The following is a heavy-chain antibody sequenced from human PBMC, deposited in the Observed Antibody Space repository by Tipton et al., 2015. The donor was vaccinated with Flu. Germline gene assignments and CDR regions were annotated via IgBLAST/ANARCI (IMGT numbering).Heavy chain of an antibody. CDR2: IYTNGVT. V-gene: IGHV4-61*02. J-gene: IGHJ4*02. Sequence: GLVKPSETLSLTCTVSGASVSSGNNYWGWIRQPAGKGLEWIGRIYTNGVTGYNPSLKSRVTIPLDTSKNQFSLKLSSVTATDTAVYCCAKEPPGYWGQGTLVTVSS. CDR3: AKEPPGY. CDR1: GASVSSGNNY.